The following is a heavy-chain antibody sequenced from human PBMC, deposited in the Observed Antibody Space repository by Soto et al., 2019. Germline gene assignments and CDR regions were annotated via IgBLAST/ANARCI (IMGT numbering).Heavy chain of an antibody. V-gene: IGHV3-21*01. Sequence: EVQLVESGGGLVKPGGSLRLSCAASGFTFSSYSMNWVRQAPGKGLEWVSSISSSSSYIYYADSVKGRFTISRDNAKNSLYLQMNSLRAEDTAVYYCARATSYDSSGYYYYYFDYWGQGTLVNVSS. CDR2: ISSSSSYI. D-gene: IGHD3-22*01. CDR1: GFTFSSYS. CDR3: ARATSYDSSGYYYYYFDY. J-gene: IGHJ4*02.